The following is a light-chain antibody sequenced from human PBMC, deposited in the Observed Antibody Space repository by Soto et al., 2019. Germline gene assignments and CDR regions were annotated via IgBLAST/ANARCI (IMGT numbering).Light chain of an antibody. CDR2: AAS. CDR1: QSISSY. CDR3: QQLYSSPLT. J-gene: IGKJ1*01. Sequence: IQLTQSPSSLSASVGDRVTITCRASQSISSYLAWFQQKPGQAPKLLIYAASSLQSGVPSRFRGSGSRTDFTLTISSLQPEDFATYYCQQLYSSPLTFGQGTKVEIK. V-gene: IGKV1-39*01.